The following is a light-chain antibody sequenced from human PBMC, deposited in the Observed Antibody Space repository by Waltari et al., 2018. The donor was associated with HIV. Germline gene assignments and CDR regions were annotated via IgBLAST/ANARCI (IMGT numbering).Light chain of an antibody. V-gene: IGLV3-27*01. CDR1: VLAKKY. CDR2: KDS. Sequence: SFELTQPSSVSVSPGQTARITCSGDVLAKKYARWFQQKPGQAPLLLIYKDSERPSGIPKRFSGSSSGTTVTLTISGAQVEDEADYYCYSAADSDEVFGGGTKLTVL. CDR3: YSAADSDEV. J-gene: IGLJ3*02.